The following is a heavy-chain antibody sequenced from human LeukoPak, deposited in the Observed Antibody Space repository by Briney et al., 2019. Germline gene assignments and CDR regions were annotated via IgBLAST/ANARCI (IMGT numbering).Heavy chain of an antibody. V-gene: IGHV3-23*01. CDR3: AKRLGDPRDFAY. CDR2: ISGTTATI. CDR1: GFTFSSYA. J-gene: IGHJ4*02. Sequence: GGSLRLSCAASGFTFSSYAMSWARQAPGKGLEWVSGISGTTATIHYADAVKGRFTISRDNSKNTLYLQMNSLRAEDTAVYYCAKRLGDPRDFAYWGQGTLVTVSS. D-gene: IGHD2-21*02.